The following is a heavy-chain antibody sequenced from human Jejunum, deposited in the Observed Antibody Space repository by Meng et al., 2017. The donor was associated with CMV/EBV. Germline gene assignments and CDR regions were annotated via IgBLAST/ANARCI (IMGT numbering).Heavy chain of an antibody. J-gene: IGHJ4*02. D-gene: IGHD1-26*01. CDR2: INPKTGDT. CDR1: KYTFTDYY. Sequence: SKYTFTDYYVQWVRQAPGQGLEWMGWINPKTGDTNYAQKFQGRVIMTRDMSINTVHMELTRLRSDDTAVYYCAKDGGSYLDYYFDYWGQGTLVTVSS. CDR3: AKDGGSYLDYYFDY. V-gene: IGHV1-2*02.